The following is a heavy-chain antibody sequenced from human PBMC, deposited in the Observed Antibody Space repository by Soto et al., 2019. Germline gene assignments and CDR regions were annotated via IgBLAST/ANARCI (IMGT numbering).Heavy chain of an antibody. V-gene: IGHV3-15*01. CDR3: VTVFPIANSWSEC. D-gene: IGHD2-2*01. CDR2: IKSRTENETT. CDR1: GFTFSNVW. Sequence: LRLSCSAIGFTFSNVWLSWVRQGPGKGLEWLGRIKSRTENETTDYASPARGRFIISRDDSKNMLYLQLNSLKSEDTGVYYCVTVFPIANSWSECRGQGNTVTVSS. J-gene: IGHJ4*02.